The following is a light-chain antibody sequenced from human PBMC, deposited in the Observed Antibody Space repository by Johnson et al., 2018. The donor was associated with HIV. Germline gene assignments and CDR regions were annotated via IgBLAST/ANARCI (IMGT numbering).Light chain of an antibody. V-gene: IGLV1-51*02. CDR2: KND. CDR1: YSNIGNNY. J-gene: IGLJ1*01. Sequence: QSVLTQPPSVSAAPGQKVTISCSGSYSNIGNNYASWYQQLPGTAPKLLIYKNDKRPSGIPDRFSGSKSGTSATLGITGLPTGDEADFYCATWDSILNAYVFGAGTKVTV. CDR3: ATWDSILNAYV.